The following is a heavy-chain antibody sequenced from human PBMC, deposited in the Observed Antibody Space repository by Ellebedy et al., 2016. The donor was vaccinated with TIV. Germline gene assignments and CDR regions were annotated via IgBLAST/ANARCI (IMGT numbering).Heavy chain of an antibody. Sequence: PGGSLRLSCAASGFTFNNFDMTWVRQAPGKGLEWVATVNRAGSATFYADSVKGRFTVSRDDAKNSLYLHMNSLKAEDTAVYYCVRTGRPWFDYWGQGTLVTVSS. CDR3: VRTGRPWFDY. D-gene: IGHD2-8*02. J-gene: IGHJ4*02. CDR2: VNRAGSAT. CDR1: GFTFNNFD. V-gene: IGHV3-21*06.